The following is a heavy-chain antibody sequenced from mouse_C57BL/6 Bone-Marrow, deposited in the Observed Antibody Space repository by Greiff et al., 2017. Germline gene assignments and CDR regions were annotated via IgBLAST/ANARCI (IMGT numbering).Heavy chain of an antibody. V-gene: IGHV14-3*01. D-gene: IGHD2-2*01. CDR2: IDPANGTT. Sequence: VQLQQPVAELVRPGASVKLSCTASGFNIKNTYMHWVKQRPEQGLEWIGRIDPANGTTKYAPKFKGKATITADTASNTAYLQLSSLTTEDTAIYYCARRLPLSAMDYWGQGTSVTVSS. CDR1: GFNIKNTY. J-gene: IGHJ4*01. CDR3: ARRLPLSAMDY.